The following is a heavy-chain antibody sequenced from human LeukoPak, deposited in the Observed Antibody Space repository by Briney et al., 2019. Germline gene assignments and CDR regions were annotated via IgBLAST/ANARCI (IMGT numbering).Heavy chain of an antibody. Sequence: SVKVSCKASGGTFSSYAISWVRQAPGQGLEWMGGIIPIFGTANYAQKFQGRVTITADESTGTAYMELRSLRSDDTAVYYCARDIIEYSSSSASGYWGQGTLVTVSS. D-gene: IGHD6-6*01. CDR3: ARDIIEYSSSSASGY. CDR2: IIPIFGTA. J-gene: IGHJ4*02. V-gene: IGHV1-69*13. CDR1: GGTFSSYA.